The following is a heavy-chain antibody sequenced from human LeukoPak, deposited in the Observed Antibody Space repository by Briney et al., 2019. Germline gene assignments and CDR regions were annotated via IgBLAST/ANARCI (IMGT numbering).Heavy chain of an antibody. Sequence: ASVKVSCKASGYTFTGYYMHWVRQAPGQGLEWMGWINPNSGGTNYAQNFQGRVNMTSDTPMNTAYMELNSLKSEDAAVYYCVRARYSSAWFDSWGHGTLVIVSS. CDR1: GYTFTGYY. CDR2: INPNSGGT. V-gene: IGHV1-2*02. J-gene: IGHJ5*01. CDR3: VRARYSSAWFDS. D-gene: IGHD6-19*01.